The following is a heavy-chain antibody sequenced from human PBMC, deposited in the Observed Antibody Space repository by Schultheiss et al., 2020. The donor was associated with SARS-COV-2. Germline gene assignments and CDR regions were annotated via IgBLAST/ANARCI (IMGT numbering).Heavy chain of an antibody. CDR1: GGTFSSYA. Sequence: SVKVSCKASGGTFSSYAISWVRQAPGQGLEWMGGIIPIFSTANYAPKFQGTVTITADESTSTAYMELSSLRSDDTAVYYCARGGQWLVRGFHFDYWGQGTLVTVSS. CDR3: ARGGQWLVRGFHFDY. CDR2: IIPIFSTA. D-gene: IGHD6-19*01. J-gene: IGHJ4*02. V-gene: IGHV1-69*13.